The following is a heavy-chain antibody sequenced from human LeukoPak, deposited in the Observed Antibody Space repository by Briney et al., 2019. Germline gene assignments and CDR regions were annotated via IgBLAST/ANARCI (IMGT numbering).Heavy chain of an antibody. D-gene: IGHD2-2*01. CDR1: GFIFADYH. V-gene: IGHV1-2*02. J-gene: IGHJ5*02. Sequence: ASVKVSCKASGFIFADYHIHWVRQAPGQGPEWMGWINANSGASTYAPKFQGRVTMTRDTSISTAYMEVSRLRSDDTAIYYCARVPYCSTASCYSAWGQGTLVTVAS. CDR2: INANSGAS. CDR3: ARVPYCSTASCYSA.